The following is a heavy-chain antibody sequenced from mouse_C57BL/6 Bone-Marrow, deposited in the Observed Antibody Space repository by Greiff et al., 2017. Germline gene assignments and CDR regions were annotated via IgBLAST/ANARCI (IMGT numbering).Heavy chain of an antibody. CDR2: IHPNSGST. V-gene: IGHV1-64*01. CDR1: GYTFTSYW. D-gene: IGHD2-2*01. Sequence: QVQLQQPGAELLKPGASVTLSCKASGYTFTSYWMHWVKQRPGHGLEWIGMIHPNSGSTNYNEKFNSKATLTVDKSSSTAYMQLSSLTSEDSAVYYCERLPGVFDYWGQGTTLTVSS. CDR3: ERLPGVFDY. J-gene: IGHJ2*01.